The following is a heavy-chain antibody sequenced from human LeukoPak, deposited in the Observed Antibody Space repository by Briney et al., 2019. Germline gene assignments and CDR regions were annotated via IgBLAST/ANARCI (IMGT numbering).Heavy chain of an antibody. CDR2: IYCSGST. CDR1: GGSISSGGYY. J-gene: IGHJ5*02. D-gene: IGHD5-18*01. CDR3: AREEGDTRFSFWFDP. Sequence: SETLSLTCTVSGGSISSGGYYWSWIRQHPGKGLEWIGYIYCSGSTYYNPSLKSRVTISVDTSKNQFSLKLSSVTAADTAVYYCAREEGDTRFSFWFDPWGQGTLVTVSS. V-gene: IGHV4-31*03.